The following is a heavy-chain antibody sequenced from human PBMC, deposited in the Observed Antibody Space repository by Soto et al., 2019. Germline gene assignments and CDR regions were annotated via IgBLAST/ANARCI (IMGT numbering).Heavy chain of an antibody. J-gene: IGHJ4*02. CDR3: ARGVSSGWDYYFDY. D-gene: IGHD6-19*01. V-gene: IGHV3-74*01. CDR2: IRGDGSST. Sequence: EVQLVESGGGLVQPGGSLRLSCAASGFTFSFYWMHWVRQAPGKGLVWVLRIRGDGSSTSYADSLKGRFTISRDNAKNTVYVQMNSLRVEDTAVYYCARGVSSGWDYYFDYWGQGTLVTVSS. CDR1: GFTFSFYW.